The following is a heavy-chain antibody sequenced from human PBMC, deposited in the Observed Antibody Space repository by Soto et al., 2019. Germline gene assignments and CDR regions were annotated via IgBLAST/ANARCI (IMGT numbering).Heavy chain of an antibody. Sequence: SETLSLTCTVSGGSISNYFCNWIRQPAGKGREGIGRIDNSGSTNYNPSLKSRITMSADTSRNQFSLKLNSVTAADTAVYYCARGGQDFWSGPFDYWGQGARAT. CDR1: GGSISNYF. J-gene: IGHJ4*02. V-gene: IGHV4-4*07. CDR2: IDNSGST. CDR3: ARGGQDFWSGPFDY. D-gene: IGHD3-3*01.